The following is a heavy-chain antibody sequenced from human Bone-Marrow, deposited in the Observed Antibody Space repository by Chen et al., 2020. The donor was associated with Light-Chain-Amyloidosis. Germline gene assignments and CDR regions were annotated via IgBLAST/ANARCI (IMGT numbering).Heavy chain of an antibody. D-gene: IGHD5-12*01. Sequence: ELQLEQSVPEVKQPGESRKISCKGSGYTFPNYWIGWVRQMPGKGLEWMGVIYPDDSDARYSPSFEGQVTISADKSITTAYLQWRSLKASDTAMYYCARRRDGYNFDYWGQGTLVTVSS. CDR3: ARRRDGYNFDY. J-gene: IGHJ4*02. V-gene: IGHV5-51*01. CDR1: GYTFPNYW. CDR2: IYPDDSDA.